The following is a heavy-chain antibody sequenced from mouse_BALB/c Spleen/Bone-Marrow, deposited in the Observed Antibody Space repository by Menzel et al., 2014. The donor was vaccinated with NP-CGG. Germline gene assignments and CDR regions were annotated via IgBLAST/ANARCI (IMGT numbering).Heavy chain of an antibody. Sequence: EVMLVESGGAWVQPGGSMKLSCVASGFTFSNYWMNWVRQSPEKGLEWVAEIRLKSNNYATHYAESVKGRFTISRDDSKSSVYLQMNNLRAEDTGIYYCTSTTVVGMDYWGQGTSVTVSS. V-gene: IGHV6-6*02. CDR1: GFTFSNYW. J-gene: IGHJ4*01. CDR3: TSTTVVGMDY. CDR2: IRLKSNNYAT. D-gene: IGHD1-1*01.